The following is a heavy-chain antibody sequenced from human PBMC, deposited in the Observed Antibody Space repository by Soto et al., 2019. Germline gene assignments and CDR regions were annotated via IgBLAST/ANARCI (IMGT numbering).Heavy chain of an antibody. CDR1: GGSISSGGYY. J-gene: IGHJ6*02. V-gene: IGHV4-31*03. CDR3: ARDLGYGSGSYSRGYYYGMDV. CDR2: IYYSGST. D-gene: IGHD3-10*01. Sequence: PSETLSLTCTVSGGSISSGGYYWNWIRQHPGKGLEWIGYIYYSGSTNYNPSLKSRVTISLDKSKNQFSLKLSSVNAADTAVYYCARDLGYGSGSYSRGYYYGMDVWGQGTTVSVSS.